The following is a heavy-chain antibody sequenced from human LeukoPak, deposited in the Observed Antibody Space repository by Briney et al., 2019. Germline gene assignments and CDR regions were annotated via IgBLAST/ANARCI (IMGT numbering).Heavy chain of an antibody. V-gene: IGHV4-59*01. D-gene: IGHD2-21*01. Sequence: SETLSLTCSVYACSKSSCYWCWIRQPPGKGLEWIGYIYYTGTANYIPSLKSRVSMSVDTSKNQFFLKVNSVTAADTAIYYCARTEGGDQSKALHYWGPGTLVTVSS. CDR2: IYYTGTA. J-gene: IGHJ4*02. CDR1: ACSKSSCY. CDR3: ARTEGGDQSKALHY.